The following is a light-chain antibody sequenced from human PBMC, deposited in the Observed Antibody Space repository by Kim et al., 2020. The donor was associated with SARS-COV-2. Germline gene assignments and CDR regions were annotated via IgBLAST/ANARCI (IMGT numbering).Light chain of an antibody. Sequence: QSITNSCTGTGSAVGGYNYVSWYQRHPGKAPRLMIYDVSKRPSGVSNRFSGSKSGNTASLTISGLQAEDEADYYCSSYTSSSTPYVFGTGTKVTVL. V-gene: IGLV2-14*04. CDR1: GSAVGGYNY. CDR3: SSYTSSSTPYV. CDR2: DVS. J-gene: IGLJ1*01.